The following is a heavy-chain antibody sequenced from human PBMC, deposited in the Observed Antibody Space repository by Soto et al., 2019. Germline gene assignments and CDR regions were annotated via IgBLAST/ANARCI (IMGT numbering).Heavy chain of an antibody. CDR1: GFTFSSYW. V-gene: IGHV3-74*01. CDR2: INSEGTGT. D-gene: IGHD3-22*01. Sequence: EVQLVESGGGLVQPGGSLRLSCAASGFTFSSYWMHWVRQVPGKGLVWVSRINSEGTGTIYADSVKGRFTISRDNAKNTLYLQMNSLRAEDTAVHYYVRDYDSSGYNSDYWGQGTPVTVSS. J-gene: IGHJ4*02. CDR3: VRDYDSSGYNSDY.